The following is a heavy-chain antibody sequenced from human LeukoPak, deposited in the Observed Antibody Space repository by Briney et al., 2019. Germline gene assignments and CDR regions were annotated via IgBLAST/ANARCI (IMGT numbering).Heavy chain of an antibody. V-gene: IGHV1-2*02. Sequence: ASVKVFCKASGYTFTGYYMHWVRQAPGQGLEWMGWINPNSGGTNYAQKFQGRVTMTRDTSISTAYMELSRLRSDDTAVYYCAREIVVVVPAAIPGDYWGQGTLVTVSS. CDR3: AREIVVVVPAAIPGDY. J-gene: IGHJ4*02. D-gene: IGHD2-2*02. CDR1: GYTFTGYY. CDR2: INPNSGGT.